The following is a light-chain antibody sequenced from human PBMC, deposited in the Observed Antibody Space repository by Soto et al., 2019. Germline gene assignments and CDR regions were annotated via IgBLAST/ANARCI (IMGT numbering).Light chain of an antibody. CDR1: QSISSW. V-gene: IGKV1-5*03. Sequence: DIQITQSPSTLSASVGDRVTITCRASQSISSWLAWYQQKPGKAPKLLIYKASSLESGVPSRFSGSGSGTEFTITIRSLQPDDFATYYCQQYNSYCTFGQGTKVDIK. CDR3: QQYNSYCT. CDR2: KAS. J-gene: IGKJ1*01.